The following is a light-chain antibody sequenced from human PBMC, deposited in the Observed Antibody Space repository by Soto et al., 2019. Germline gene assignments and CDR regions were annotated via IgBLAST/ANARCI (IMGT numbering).Light chain of an antibody. CDR1: SSNIGSNY. Sequence: QSVLTQPPSASGTPGQRVTISRSGSSSNIGSNYVYWYQQLPETAPKLLIYRNNQRPSGVPDRFSGSKSGTSASLAISGLRSEDEADYYCAAWDDSLSGPVFGGGTQLTVL. CDR2: RNN. J-gene: IGLJ2*01. CDR3: AAWDDSLSGPV. V-gene: IGLV1-47*01.